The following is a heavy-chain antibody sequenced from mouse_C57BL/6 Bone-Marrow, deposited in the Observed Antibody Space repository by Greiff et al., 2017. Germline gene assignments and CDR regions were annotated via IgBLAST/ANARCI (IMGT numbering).Heavy chain of an antibody. J-gene: IGHJ2*01. Sequence: VQGVESGPELVKPGASVKISCKASGYAFSSSWMNWVKQRPGKGLEWIGRIYPGDGDTNYNGKFKGKATLTADKSSSTAYMQLSSLTSEDSAVYFCARDGYYPYDVDYWGQGTTLTVSS. CDR3: ARDGYYPYDVDY. CDR2: IYPGDGDT. V-gene: IGHV1-82*01. CDR1: GYAFSSSW. D-gene: IGHD2-3*01.